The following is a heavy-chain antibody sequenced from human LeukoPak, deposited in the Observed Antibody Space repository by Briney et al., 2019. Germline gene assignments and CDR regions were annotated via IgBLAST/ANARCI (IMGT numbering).Heavy chain of an antibody. CDR1: GFTFSSYA. Sequence: GGSLRLSCAASGFTFSSYAMSWVRQAPGKGLEWVSAINGSGGSTYYADSVKGRFTISRDNSKNTLYLQMNGLRAEDTAVYYCAKDPDYGDYGWGQGTLVTVSS. J-gene: IGHJ4*02. CDR2: INGSGGST. D-gene: IGHD4-17*01. V-gene: IGHV3-23*01. CDR3: AKDPDYGDYG.